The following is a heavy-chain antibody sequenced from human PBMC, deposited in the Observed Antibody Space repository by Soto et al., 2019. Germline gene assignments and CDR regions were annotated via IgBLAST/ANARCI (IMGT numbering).Heavy chain of an antibody. CDR3: ARRNSGSYYGDYYYGMDV. CDR1: GGSISSSSYY. Sequence: PSETLSLTCTVFGGSISSSSYYWGWIRQPPGQGLERIGSISYSGSTYYNPSLKSRGPISVDKSKNQFSLKLRSVTAADTAVYYCARRNSGSYYGDYYYGMDVWGQGTTVT. J-gene: IGHJ6*02. CDR2: ISYSGST. D-gene: IGHD1-26*01. V-gene: IGHV4-39*01.